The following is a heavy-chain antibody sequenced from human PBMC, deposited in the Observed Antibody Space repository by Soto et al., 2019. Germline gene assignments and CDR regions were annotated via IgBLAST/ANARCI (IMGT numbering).Heavy chain of an antibody. V-gene: IGHV3-23*01. J-gene: IGHJ3*01. CDR1: GFIFTNYA. CDR2: IGGRGNSA. D-gene: IGHD5-12*01. CDR3: VREGRGSFDF. Sequence: EVQVSESGGGLVRPGGSLRLSCAASGFIFTNYAMNWVRQAPGKGLEWVSVIGGRGNSAYYADSVQGRFTISRDNSKNTLSLQMGSLTADDTAIYYCVREGRGSFDFWGRGTMVTVSS.